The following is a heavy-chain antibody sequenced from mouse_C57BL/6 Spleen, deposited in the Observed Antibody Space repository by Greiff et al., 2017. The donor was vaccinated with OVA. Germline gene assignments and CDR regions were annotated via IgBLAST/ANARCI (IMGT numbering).Heavy chain of an antibody. V-gene: IGHV1-42*01. CDR2: INPSTGGT. Sequence: VQLQQSGPELVKPGASVKISCKASGYSFTGYYMNWVKQSPEKSLEWIGEINPSTGGTTYNQKFKAKATLTVDKSSSTAYMQLKSLTSEDSAVYYCARSDYYGSSYGYFDVWGTGTTVTVSS. J-gene: IGHJ1*03. D-gene: IGHD1-1*01. CDR1: GYSFTGYY. CDR3: ARSDYYGSSYGYFDV.